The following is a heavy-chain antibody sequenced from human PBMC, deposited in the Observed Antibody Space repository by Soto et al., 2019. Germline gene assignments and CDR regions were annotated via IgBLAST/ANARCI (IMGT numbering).Heavy chain of an antibody. D-gene: IGHD2-21*01. Sequence: SETLSLTCTVAGGFISSYYWTWIRQPPGKGLEWIGHIYYSGSTNYNPSLESRVTISVDMSTNQFSLKLRSVSAADTAVYYCARDIHPRDYWGQGTLVTVSS. V-gene: IGHV4-59*01. CDR3: ARDIHPRDY. CDR2: IYYSGST. CDR1: GGFISSYY. J-gene: IGHJ4*02.